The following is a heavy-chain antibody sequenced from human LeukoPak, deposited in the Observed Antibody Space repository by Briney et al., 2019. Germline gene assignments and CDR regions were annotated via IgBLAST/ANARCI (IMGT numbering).Heavy chain of an antibody. V-gene: IGHV3-48*04. D-gene: IGHD6-6*01. CDR2: ISSSSSTI. J-gene: IGHJ4*02. CDR1: GLTFSSYS. CDR3: ARKVAARPYYFDY. Sequence: GGSLRLSCAASGLTFSSYSMNWVRQAPGKGLEWVSYISSSSSTIYYADSVKGRFTISRDNAKNSLYLQMNSLRAEDTAVHYCARKVAARPYYFDYWGQGTLVTVSS.